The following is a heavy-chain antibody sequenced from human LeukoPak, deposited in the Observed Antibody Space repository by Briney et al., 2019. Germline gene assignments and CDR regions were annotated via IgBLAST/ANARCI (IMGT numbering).Heavy chain of an antibody. CDR3: AKEIIVVVPAAFDY. V-gene: IGHV3-23*01. CDR1: GFTFTHYA. Sequence: GGSLRLSCAASGFTFTHYAMNWVRQAPGKGLEWVSGISGSGGTTYYADSVKGRFTISRDNSKNTLYLQMNSLRAEDTAVYYCAKEIIVVVPAAFDYWGQGTLVTVSS. CDR2: ISGSGGTT. D-gene: IGHD2-2*01. J-gene: IGHJ4*02.